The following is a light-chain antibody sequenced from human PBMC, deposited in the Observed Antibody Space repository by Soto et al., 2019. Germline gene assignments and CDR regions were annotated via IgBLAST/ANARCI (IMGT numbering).Light chain of an antibody. CDR2: GAS. V-gene: IGKV3-15*01. CDR1: QTVSSN. CDR3: QQYNKWPLT. J-gene: IGKJ4*01. Sequence: EIVMTQSPATLSVSPGERATLSCRASQTVSSNLAWYQQKPGQAPRLLIYGASTRATGISVRFSGSGSGTEFALTISSLQSEDFAVYYCQQYNKWPLTFGGGTKVEIK.